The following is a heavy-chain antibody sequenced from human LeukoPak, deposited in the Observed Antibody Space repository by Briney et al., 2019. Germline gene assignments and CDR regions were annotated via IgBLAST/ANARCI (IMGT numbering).Heavy chain of an antibody. Sequence: PSETLSLTCSVSGSSISSGYHWGWIRQPPGKGLEWIASIYHSGSTDYNPSLKSRVTISVDTSKNQFSLKLTSVTAADTAVYYCARDPTGSSAPFGYWGQGILVTVSS. D-gene: IGHD3-16*01. CDR2: IYHSGST. CDR3: ARDPTGSSAPFGY. V-gene: IGHV4-38-2*02. CDR1: GSSISSGYH. J-gene: IGHJ4*02.